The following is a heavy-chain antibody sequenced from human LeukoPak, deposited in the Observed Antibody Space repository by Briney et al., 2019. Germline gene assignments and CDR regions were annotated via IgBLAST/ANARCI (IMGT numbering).Heavy chain of an antibody. CDR3: ATSVDTAMAELDY. D-gene: IGHD5-18*01. J-gene: IGHJ4*02. V-gene: IGHV1-69-2*01. Sequence: ASVKVSCKASGGTFSSYAISWVQQAPGKGLEWMGLVDPEDGETIYAEKFQGRVTITADTSTDTAYMELSSLRSEDTAVYYCATSVDTAMAELDYWGQGTLVTVSS. CDR2: VDPEDGET. CDR1: GGTFSSYA.